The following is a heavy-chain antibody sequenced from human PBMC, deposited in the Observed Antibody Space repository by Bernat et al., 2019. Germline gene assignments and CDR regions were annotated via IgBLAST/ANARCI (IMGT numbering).Heavy chain of an antibody. D-gene: IGHD3-10*01. CDR2: IDPSDSYT. V-gene: IGHV5-10-1*03. Sequence: EVQLVQSGAEVKKPGESLRISCKGSGYSFTSYWISWVRQMPGKGLEWMGRIDPSDSYTNYSPSFQGHVTSSADKSISTAYLQWSSLKASDTAMYYWARCGMVRGVIGDYDYGMDVWGQGTTVTVSS. CDR3: ARCGMVRGVIGDYDYGMDV. CDR1: GYSFTSYW. J-gene: IGHJ6*02.